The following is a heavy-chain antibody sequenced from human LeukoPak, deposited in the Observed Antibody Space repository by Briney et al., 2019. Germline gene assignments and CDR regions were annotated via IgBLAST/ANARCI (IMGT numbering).Heavy chain of an antibody. CDR1: GFTFSDYY. CDR2: ISSSGSTI. Sequence: PGGSLRLSCAASGFTFSDYYMSWICQGPGKGLGWVSYISSSGSTIYYADSVKGRFTISRDNAKNSLYLQMNSLRAEDTAVYYCARGQAIGTGDAFDIWGQGTMVAVSS. D-gene: IGHD1-1*01. V-gene: IGHV3-11*04. J-gene: IGHJ3*02. CDR3: ARGQAIGTGDAFDI.